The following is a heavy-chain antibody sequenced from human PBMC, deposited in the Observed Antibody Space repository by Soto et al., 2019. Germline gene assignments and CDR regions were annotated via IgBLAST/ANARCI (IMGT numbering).Heavy chain of an antibody. Sequence: GESLKISCAASGFTFSSYAMSWVRQAPGKGLEWVSAISGSGGSTYYADSVKGRFTISRDNSKNTLYLQMNSLRAEDTAVYYCAKGFAPGLEWLFLDYWGQGTLVTVAS. CDR1: GFTFSSYA. CDR2: ISGSGGST. J-gene: IGHJ4*02. CDR3: AKGFAPGLEWLFLDY. D-gene: IGHD3-3*01. V-gene: IGHV3-23*01.